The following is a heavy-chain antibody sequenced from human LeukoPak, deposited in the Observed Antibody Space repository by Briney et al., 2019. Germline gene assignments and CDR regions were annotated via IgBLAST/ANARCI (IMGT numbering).Heavy chain of an antibody. D-gene: IGHD6-13*01. CDR1: GFTFDDYA. CDR3: AKDILGGAAAGTSAFDI. J-gene: IGHJ3*02. V-gene: IGHV3-9*01. Sequence: GGSLRLSCAASGFTFDDYAMHWVRQAPGKGLEWVPGISWNSGSIGYADSVKGRFTISRDNAKNSLYLQMNSLRAEDTALYYCAKDILGGAAAGTSAFDIWGQGTMVTVSS. CDR2: ISWNSGSI.